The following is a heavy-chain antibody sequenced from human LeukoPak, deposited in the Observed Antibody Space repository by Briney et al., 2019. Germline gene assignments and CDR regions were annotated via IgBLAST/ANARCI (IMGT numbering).Heavy chain of an antibody. CDR1: GVTLSNYA. D-gene: IGHD4/OR15-4a*01. CDR3: AATAGSNVEFDY. Sequence: GGSLRLSCVASGVTLSNYAMSWVRQAPGKGLEWVSAISGSGGSTYYADSVKGRFTISRDNSKNTLYLQMNSLRAEDTAVYYCAATAGSNVEFDYWGQGTLVTVSS. J-gene: IGHJ4*02. V-gene: IGHV3-23*01. CDR2: ISGSGGST.